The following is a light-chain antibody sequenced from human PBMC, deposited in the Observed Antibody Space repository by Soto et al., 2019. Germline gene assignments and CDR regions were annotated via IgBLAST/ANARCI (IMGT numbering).Light chain of an antibody. CDR3: QQYNEWPLT. V-gene: IGKV3-15*01. Sequence: EIVMTQSPATLSASPGERAILSCRASQSVSNNLAWYQQKPGQAPKLLIYDASTMASGIPARFSGSGSGTEFTLTISSLQSEDVAVYYCQQYNEWPLTFGGGTKVEIK. J-gene: IGKJ4*01. CDR1: QSVSNN. CDR2: DAS.